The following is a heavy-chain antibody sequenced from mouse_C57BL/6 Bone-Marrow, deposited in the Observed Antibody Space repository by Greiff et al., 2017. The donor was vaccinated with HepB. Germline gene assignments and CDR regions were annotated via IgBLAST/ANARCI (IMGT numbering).Heavy chain of an antibody. CDR2: INPYNGGT. Sequence: EVQLQQSGPVLVKPGASVKMSCKASGYTFTDYYMNWVKQSHGKSLEWIGVINPYNGGTSYNQKFKGKATLTVDKSSSTAYMELNSLTSEDSAVYYCARREPAVGAYWGQGTLVTVSA. CDR3: ARREPAVGAY. D-gene: IGHD1-1*01. J-gene: IGHJ3*01. CDR1: GYTFTDYY. V-gene: IGHV1-19*01.